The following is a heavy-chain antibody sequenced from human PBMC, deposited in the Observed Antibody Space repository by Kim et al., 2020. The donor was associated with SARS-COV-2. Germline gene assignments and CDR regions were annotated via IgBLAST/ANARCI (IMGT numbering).Heavy chain of an antibody. V-gene: IGHV3-73*01. CDR3: TRLDDWFDI. J-gene: IGHJ3*02. CDR1: GFRFSDSA. CDR2: IKNKADRHAN. D-gene: IGHD3-3*01. Sequence: GGSLRLSCAASGFRFSDSAMHWVRQAPGKGLEWVACIKNKADRHANAYAASVKDRITISRDDSKNTPYLQSSSAKTEDTAVYYRTRLDDWFDISGQGTM.